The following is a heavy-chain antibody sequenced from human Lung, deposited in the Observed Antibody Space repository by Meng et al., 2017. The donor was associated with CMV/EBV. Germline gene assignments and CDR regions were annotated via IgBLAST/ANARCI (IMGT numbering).Heavy chain of an antibody. V-gene: IGHV3-30*02. CDR1: GFTFSSFSSYA. CDR3: AKVKVTAALLDSFDI. Sequence: GGSLRLXCAASGFTFSSFSSYAMHWVRQAPGKGLEWVASIPYDRSNKYYTDSVKGRFTISRDNSKNALYLHMNSLRTEDTAVYYCAKVKVTAALLDSFDIWGQGXMVTFSS. D-gene: IGHD2-2*01. CDR2: IPYDRSNK. J-gene: IGHJ3*02.